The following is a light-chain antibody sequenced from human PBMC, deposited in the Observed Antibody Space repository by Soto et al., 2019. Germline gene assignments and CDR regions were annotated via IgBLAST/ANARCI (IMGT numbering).Light chain of an antibody. CDR1: QSVSSN. CDR3: QQYNNWQGT. V-gene: IGKV3-15*01. J-gene: IGKJ1*01. Sequence: EIXMTQSPATLSVSPGERATLSCRASQSVSSNLAWYQQKPGQAPRLLIYGASTRATGIPARFSGSGSGTEFTLTISSLQSEDFAVYYCQQYNNWQGTFGQGTKVDIK. CDR2: GAS.